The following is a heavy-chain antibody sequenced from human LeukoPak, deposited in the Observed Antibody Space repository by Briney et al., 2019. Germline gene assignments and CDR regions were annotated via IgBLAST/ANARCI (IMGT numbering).Heavy chain of an antibody. V-gene: IGHV3-7*01. CDR2: IKQDGSEK. CDR1: GFTFSSYW. J-gene: IGHJ4*02. Sequence: GGSLRLSCAASGFTFSSYWMTWVRQAPGKGLEWVANIKQDGSEKYYVDSVKGRFTISRDNARNSLYLQMNSLGAEDTAVYYCARDPGYYFGSGPLGYWGQGTLVTVSS. D-gene: IGHD3-10*01. CDR3: ARDPGYYFGSGPLGY.